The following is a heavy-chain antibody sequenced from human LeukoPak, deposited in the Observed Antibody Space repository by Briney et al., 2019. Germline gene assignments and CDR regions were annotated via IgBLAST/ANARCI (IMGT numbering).Heavy chain of an antibody. CDR1: GFTFSSYA. V-gene: IGHV3-23*01. CDR2: ISGSGGST. Sequence: GGSLRLPCAASGFTFSSYAMSWVRQAPGKGLEWVSAISGSGGSTYYADSVKGRFTISRDNSKNTLYLQMNSLRAEDTAVYYCARVSIAVAGTGDYWGQGTLVTVSS. CDR3: ARVSIAVAGTGDY. J-gene: IGHJ4*02. D-gene: IGHD6-19*01.